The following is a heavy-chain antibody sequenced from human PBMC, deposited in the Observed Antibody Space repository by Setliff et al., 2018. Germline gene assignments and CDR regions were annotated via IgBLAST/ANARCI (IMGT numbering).Heavy chain of an antibody. V-gene: IGHV4-38-2*02. CDR2: IGHTGSI. D-gene: IGHD2-21*02. CDR1: GYSISSGYI. Sequence: PSETLSLTCTVSGYSISSGYIWGWIRQPPGKGLEWVGNIGHTGSINYNPSLKSRLTISRDTSENQVSLKLNSVTATDTAVYYCARDLGHGGDSDYWGQGIQVTVSS. CDR3: ARDLGHGGDSDY. J-gene: IGHJ4*02.